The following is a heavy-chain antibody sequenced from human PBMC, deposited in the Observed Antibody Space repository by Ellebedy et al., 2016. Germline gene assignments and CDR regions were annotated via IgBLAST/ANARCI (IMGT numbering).Heavy chain of an antibody. CDR2: ISYDGSNK. D-gene: IGHD7-27*01. J-gene: IGHJ3*02. Sequence: GESLKISCAASGFTFSSYAMHWVRQAPGKGLEWVAVISYDGSNKYYADSVKGRFTISRDNSKNTLYLQMNSLRAEDTAVYYCATPGQNWGGISDAFDIWGQGAMVTVSS. V-gene: IGHV3-30-3*01. CDR3: ATPGQNWGGISDAFDI. CDR1: GFTFSSYA.